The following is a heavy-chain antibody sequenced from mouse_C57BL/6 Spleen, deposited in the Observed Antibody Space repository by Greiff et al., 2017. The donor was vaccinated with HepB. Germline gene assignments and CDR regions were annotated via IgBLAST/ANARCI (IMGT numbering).Heavy chain of an antibody. V-gene: IGHV1-5*01. J-gene: IGHJ1*03. CDR2: IYPGNSDT. CDR3: TATVVAHDWYFDV. CDR1: GYTFTSYW. Sequence: VQLQQSGTVLARPGASVKMSCKTSGYTFTSYWMHWVKQRPGQGLEWIGAIYPGNSDTSYNQKFKGKAKLTAVTSASTAYMERSSLTNEDSAVYYCTATVVAHDWYFDVWGTGTTVTVSS. D-gene: IGHD1-1*01.